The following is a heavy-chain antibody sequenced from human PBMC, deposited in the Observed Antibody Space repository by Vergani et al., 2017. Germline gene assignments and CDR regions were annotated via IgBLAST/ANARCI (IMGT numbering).Heavy chain of an antibody. CDR3: ARSSCGGDCYEFDY. Sequence: LQLQESGPGLMKPSETLSLTCTVSGGSVDNSDYYWGWIRRPPGKGLEWIGSFSKGGTTSLHPSVKSRVAISSDTAKNRFSLKLTSVSAADTAVYYCARSSCGGDCYEFDYWGQGILVTVSS. V-gene: IGHV4-39*01. CDR1: GGSVDNSDYY. J-gene: IGHJ4*02. CDR2: FSKGGTT. D-gene: IGHD2-21*02.